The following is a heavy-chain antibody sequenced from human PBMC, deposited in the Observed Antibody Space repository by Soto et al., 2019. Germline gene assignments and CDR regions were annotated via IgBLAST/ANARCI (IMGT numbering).Heavy chain of an antibody. J-gene: IGHJ4*02. CDR2: IWYDGSNK. CDR1: GFTFSSYG. D-gene: IGHD5-18*01. V-gene: IGHV3-33*01. CDR3: ARDQVDTAMVLGGVYFDY. Sequence: GGSLRLSCAASGFTFSSYGMHWVRQAPGKGLEWVAVIWYDGSNKYYADSVKGRFTISRDNSKNTLYLQMNSLRAEDTAVYYCARDQVDTAMVLGGVYFDYWGQGTLVTVSS.